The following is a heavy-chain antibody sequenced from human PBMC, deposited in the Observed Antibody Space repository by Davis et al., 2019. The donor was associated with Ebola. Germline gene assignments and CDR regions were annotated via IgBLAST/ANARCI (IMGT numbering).Heavy chain of an antibody. CDR2: IGTAGDT. D-gene: IGHD6-19*01. J-gene: IGHJ6*02. V-gene: IGHV3-13*01. Sequence: GESLKISCAASGFTFSSYDMHWVRQATGKGLEWVSAIGTAGDTYYPGSVKGRFTISRENAKNSLYLQMNSLRAGDTAVYYCARELAVADYYYGMDVWGQGTTVTVSS. CDR3: ARELAVADYYYGMDV. CDR1: GFTFSSYD.